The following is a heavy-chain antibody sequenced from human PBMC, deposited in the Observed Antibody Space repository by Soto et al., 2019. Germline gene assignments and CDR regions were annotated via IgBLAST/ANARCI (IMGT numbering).Heavy chain of an antibody. D-gene: IGHD5-12*01. CDR2: SDPKSCGT. CDR1: GPTFIAYS. J-gene: IGHJ4*02. V-gene: IGHV1-2*02. CDR3: ARVSVDVPE. Sequence: QLVQSGAEAKKPGASVRVSCKTSGPTFIAYSIHWVRQAPGQGLEWMGWSDPKSCGTTYEQKFLGRVPMTRDTSINTAYMDPNRLTSAETAVYYCARVSVDVPEWGQGTLITVSS.